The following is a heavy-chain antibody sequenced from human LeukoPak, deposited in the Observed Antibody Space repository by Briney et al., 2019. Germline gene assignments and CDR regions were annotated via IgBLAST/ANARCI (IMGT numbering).Heavy chain of an antibody. V-gene: IGHV1-2*02. CDR1: GYTFTDYY. J-gene: IGHJ4*02. Sequence: ASVKVSCKASGYTFTDYYMHWVRQAPGQGLEWMGSINTNSGGPDYAQKFQGRVTMTRDTSITTAYMELSGLRSDDTAVYYCSTEDKYCTSSSCGDYWGQGTLVTVSS. CDR2: INTNSGGP. D-gene: IGHD2-2*01. CDR3: STEDKYCTSSSCGDY.